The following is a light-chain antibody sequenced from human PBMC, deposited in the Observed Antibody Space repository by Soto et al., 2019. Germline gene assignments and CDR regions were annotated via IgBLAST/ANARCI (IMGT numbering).Light chain of an antibody. CDR1: QSVNGND. Sequence: DIVLTQSPDTLSLSPGERATLSCRASQSVNGNDFAWYQQKPGQAPRLLIFGAFSRATGIPDKFSGSASGRDFTLTSDRLEPEDFAVYYRQQYGRAPRTFGGGTKVEIK. J-gene: IGKJ4*01. CDR3: QQYGRAPRT. CDR2: GAF. V-gene: IGKV3-20*01.